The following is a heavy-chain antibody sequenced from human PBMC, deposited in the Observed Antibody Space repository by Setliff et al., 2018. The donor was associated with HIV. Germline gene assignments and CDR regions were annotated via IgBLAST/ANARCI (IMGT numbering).Heavy chain of an antibody. CDR1: GFTFSSYS. V-gene: IGHV3-21*01. CDR3: ARDSRVVTQPDAFDI. J-gene: IGHJ3*02. CDR2: ISSSSSYI. Sequence: PGGSLRLSCAASGFTFSSYSMNWVRQAPGKGLEWVSSISSSSSYIYYADSVKGRFTISRDNAKNSLYLQMNSLRAEDTAVYYCARDSRVVTQPDAFDIWGQGTMVTVSS. D-gene: IGHD3-3*01.